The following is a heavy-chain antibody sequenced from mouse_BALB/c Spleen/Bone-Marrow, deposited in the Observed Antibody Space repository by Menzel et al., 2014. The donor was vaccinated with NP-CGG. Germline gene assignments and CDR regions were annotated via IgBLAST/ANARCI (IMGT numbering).Heavy chain of an antibody. CDR1: GFNIKDTY. V-gene: IGHV14-3*02. D-gene: IGHD1-1*01. CDR3: SNYSYRSSGGFAY. Sequence: VQLQQSGAELVKPGASVKLSCTASGFNIKDTYMHWVKQRPEQGLEWIGRIDPANGNTKYDPKFQGKATITVDTSSNTNYLQLSRLTSEDTAVYYWSNYSYRSSGGFAYWGQGTLVTVSA. CDR2: IDPANGNT. J-gene: IGHJ3*01.